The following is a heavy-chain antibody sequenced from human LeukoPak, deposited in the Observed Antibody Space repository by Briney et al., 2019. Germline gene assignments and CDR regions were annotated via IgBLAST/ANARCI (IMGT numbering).Heavy chain of an antibody. V-gene: IGHV3-23*01. D-gene: IGHD3-9*01. CDR3: AKVRRWRYDILTGHLDY. CDR2: ISGSGGSK. CDR1: GFTFRSYA. Sequence: GGSLRLSCAASGFTFRSYAMSWVRQAPGKGLEWVSAISGSGGSKYYADSVKGRFTISRDNSKNTLYLQMNGLRAEDTAVYYCAKVRRWRYDILTGHLDYWGQGTLVTVSS. J-gene: IGHJ4*02.